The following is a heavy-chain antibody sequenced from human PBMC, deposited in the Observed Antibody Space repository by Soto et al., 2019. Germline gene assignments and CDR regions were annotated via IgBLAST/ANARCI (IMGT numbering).Heavy chain of an antibody. J-gene: IGHJ4*02. CDR3: ARYDFGTFDN. CDR1: GDSVSSSFW. V-gene: IGHV4-4*02. D-gene: IGHD4-17*01. Sequence: ETLSLTCAVSGDSVSSSFWWTWVRQPPGKGLEWIGEIYHTETTNYAPSLKSRVTISLDKSMNQFSLRFNSVTPADTAVYYCARYDFGTFDNWGQGIRVTVSS. CDR2: IYHTETT.